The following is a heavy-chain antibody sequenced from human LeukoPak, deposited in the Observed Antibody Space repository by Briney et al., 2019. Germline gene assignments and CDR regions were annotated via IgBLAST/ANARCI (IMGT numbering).Heavy chain of an antibody. J-gene: IGHJ4*02. Sequence: GRSLRLSCAASGFTFSSYGMHWVRQAPGKGLEWVAVISYDGSNKYYADSVKGRFTISRDNSKNTLYLQMNSLRAEDTAVYYCAKDFGSYYDSSGYYYGIFDYWGQGTLVIVSS. CDR3: AKDFGSYYDSSGYYYGIFDY. CDR2: ISYDGSNK. D-gene: IGHD3-22*01. V-gene: IGHV3-30*18. CDR1: GFTFSSYG.